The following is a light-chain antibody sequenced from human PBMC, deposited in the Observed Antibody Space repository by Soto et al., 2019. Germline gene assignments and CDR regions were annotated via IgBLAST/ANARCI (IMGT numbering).Light chain of an antibody. V-gene: IGKV3-20*01. J-gene: IGKJ5*01. Sequence: EIVLPQSPGTLSLAPGGRAPLSCRASQSVSSSYLAWYQQKPGQAPRLLIYGASSRATGIPDRFSGSGSGTDFTLTISRLEPEDFALYYCQQYGSSAPITFGQGTRLEI. CDR1: QSVSSSY. CDR2: GAS. CDR3: QQYGSSAPIT.